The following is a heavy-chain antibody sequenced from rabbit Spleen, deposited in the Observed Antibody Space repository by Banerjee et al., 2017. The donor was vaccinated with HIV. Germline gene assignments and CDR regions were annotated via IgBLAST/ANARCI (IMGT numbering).Heavy chain of an antibody. Sequence: QSLEESGGDLVKPGASLTLTCIASGVSFSGDSFSGDSYMCWVRQAPGKGLEWIACIYPGGSDSTYYARWAKGRFTISKTSSTTVTLQLTSLTAADTATYFCVGGWRNSDYAYGFYLWGPGTLVTVS. CDR2: IYPGGSDST. D-gene: IGHD6-1*01. CDR3: VGGWRNSDYAYGFYL. CDR1: GVSFSGDSFSGDSY. J-gene: IGHJ6*01. V-gene: IGHV1S40*01.